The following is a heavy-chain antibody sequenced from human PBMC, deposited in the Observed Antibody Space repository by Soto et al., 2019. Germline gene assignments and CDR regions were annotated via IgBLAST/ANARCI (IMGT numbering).Heavy chain of an antibody. Sequence: KNPGESLKISCKGSGYSFTSYWIGWVRQMPGKGLEWMGIIYPGDSDTRYSPSFQGQVTISADKSISTAYMQWRNLNASDTAMYYCARTSAAGKYYYGMDVWGQGTTVTVSS. J-gene: IGHJ6*02. CDR2: IYPGDSDT. D-gene: IGHD6-13*01. CDR3: ARTSAAGKYYYGMDV. V-gene: IGHV5-51*01. CDR1: GYSFTSYW.